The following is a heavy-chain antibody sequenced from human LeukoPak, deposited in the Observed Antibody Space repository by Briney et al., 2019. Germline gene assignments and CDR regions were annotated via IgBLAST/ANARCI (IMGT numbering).Heavy chain of an antibody. CDR1: GGSFSGYY. Sequence: SETLSLTCAVYGGSFSGYYWSWIRQPPGKGLEWIGEINHSGSTNYNPSLKSRVTISVDTSKNQFSLKLSSVTAADTAVYYCARRKYDISSKGFDPWGQGTLVTVSS. V-gene: IGHV4-34*01. CDR3: ARRKYDISSKGFDP. CDR2: INHSGST. J-gene: IGHJ5*02. D-gene: IGHD3-9*01.